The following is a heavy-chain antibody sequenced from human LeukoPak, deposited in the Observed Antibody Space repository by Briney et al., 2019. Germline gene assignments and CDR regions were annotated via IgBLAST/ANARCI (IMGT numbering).Heavy chain of an antibody. CDR1: GYTFTSYD. J-gene: IGHJ4*02. D-gene: IGHD6-19*01. CDR2: MNPNSGNT. V-gene: IGHV1-8*01. Sequence: ASVKVSCKASGYTFTSYDINWVRQATGQGLEWMGWMNPNSGNTGYAQKFQGRVTMTRNTSISTAYMELSSLRSEDTAVYYCARRGAVAGTNGYWGQGTPVTVSS. CDR3: ARRGAVAGTNGY.